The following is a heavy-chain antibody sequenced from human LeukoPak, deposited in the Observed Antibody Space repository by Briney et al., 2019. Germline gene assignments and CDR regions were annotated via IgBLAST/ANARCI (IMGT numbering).Heavy chain of an antibody. D-gene: IGHD1-26*01. Sequence: GGSLRLSCAPSGFTFSSYWMSWVRQAPGKGLEWVANIKQDGSEKYYVDSVKGRFTISRDNAKISLYLQMNSLRAEDTAVYYCVQRGTYYAFDIRGQGTVVTVSS. CDR3: VQRGTYYAFDI. CDR1: GFTFSSYW. CDR2: IKQDGSEK. V-gene: IGHV3-7*01. J-gene: IGHJ3*02.